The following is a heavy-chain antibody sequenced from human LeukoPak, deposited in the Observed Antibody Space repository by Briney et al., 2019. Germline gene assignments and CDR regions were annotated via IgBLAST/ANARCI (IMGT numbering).Heavy chain of an antibody. CDR1: GYSISSGYY. Sequence: PSETLSLTCTVSGYSISSGYYWGWLRQPPGRGLKWIGSISHSGSTYYTPSLKSRVTISEDTSKNQFSLKLNSLTAAATAVYYCSRLRRSRIAEFDYGGEGTLVTVPS. CDR3: SRLRRSRIAEFDY. CDR2: ISHSGST. D-gene: IGHD6-13*01. J-gene: IGHJ4*02. V-gene: IGHV4-38-2*02.